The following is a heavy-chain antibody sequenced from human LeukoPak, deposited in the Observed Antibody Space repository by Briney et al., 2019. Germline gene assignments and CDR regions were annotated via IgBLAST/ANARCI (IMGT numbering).Heavy chain of an antibody. J-gene: IGHJ4*02. CDR1: GFTFNTYS. Sequence: GGSLRLSCAASGFTFNTYSVNWVRQAPGKGLERVSFISSSSSTIYYADSVKGRFTISRDNAKNSLYLQMNSLRDEDTAVYYCARDRGFYFDYWGQGTLVTVSS. CDR3: ARDRGFYFDY. V-gene: IGHV3-48*02. CDR2: ISSSSSTI.